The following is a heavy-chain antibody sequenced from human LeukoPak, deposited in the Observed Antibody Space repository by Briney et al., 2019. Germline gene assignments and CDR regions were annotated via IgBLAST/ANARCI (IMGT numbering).Heavy chain of an antibody. D-gene: IGHD3-22*01. CDR2: IYTYGST. CDR3: AREVPDYYDSRGYYSGYYFDY. Sequence: SETLSLTCTVSGGSISSYYWSWIRQPPGKGLEWIGRIYTYGSTNYNPSLKSRVTISVDTSKNQFSLKLSSVTAADTAVYYCAREVPDYYDSRGYYSGYYFDYWGQGTLVTVSS. J-gene: IGHJ4*02. V-gene: IGHV4-4*08. CDR1: GGSISSYY.